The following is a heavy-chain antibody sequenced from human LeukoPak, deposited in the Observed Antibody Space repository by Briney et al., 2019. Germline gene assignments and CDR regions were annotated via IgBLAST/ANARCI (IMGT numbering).Heavy chain of an antibody. Sequence: SETLSLTCTVSGGSISSYYWSWIRQPPGKGLEWIGYIYYSGSTNYNPSLKSRVTISVDTSKNQFSLKLSSVTAADTAVYYCARGAYYYDSSGYYFYFDYWGQGTLVTVSS. V-gene: IGHV4-59*01. CDR3: ARGAYYYDSSGYYFYFDY. J-gene: IGHJ4*02. D-gene: IGHD3-22*01. CDR1: GGSISSYY. CDR2: IYYSGST.